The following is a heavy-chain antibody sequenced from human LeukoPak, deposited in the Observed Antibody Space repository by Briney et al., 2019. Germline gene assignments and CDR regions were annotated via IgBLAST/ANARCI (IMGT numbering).Heavy chain of an antibody. Sequence: RSSETLSLTCTVSGGSISSYYWSWIRQPAGKGLEWIGRIYTSGSTNYNPSLKSRVTISVDTSKNQFSLKLSSVTAADTAVYYCARLPRYGYRGEYYFDYWGQGTLVTVSS. V-gene: IGHV4-4*07. CDR1: GGSISSYY. D-gene: IGHD5-18*01. J-gene: IGHJ4*02. CDR2: IYTSGST. CDR3: ARLPRYGYRGEYYFDY.